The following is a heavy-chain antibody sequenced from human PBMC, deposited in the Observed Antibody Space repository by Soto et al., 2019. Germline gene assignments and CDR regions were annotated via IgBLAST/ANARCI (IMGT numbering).Heavy chain of an antibody. Sequence: ASVKVSCKASDYTFANYGITWVRQAPGQGLEWMGWISAYNGYINYAQKLQGRVTMTTDTSTSTAYMELRSLRSDDTAVYYCARLSGWYEDYFDYWGQGTLVTVSS. CDR2: ISAYNGYI. D-gene: IGHD6-19*01. J-gene: IGHJ4*02. CDR1: DYTFANYG. V-gene: IGHV1-18*01. CDR3: ARLSGWYEDYFDY.